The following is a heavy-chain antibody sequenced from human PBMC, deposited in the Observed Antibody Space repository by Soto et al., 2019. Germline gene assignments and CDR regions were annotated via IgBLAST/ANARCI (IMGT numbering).Heavy chain of an antibody. CDR3: ARAGRYCGTTSCRYYFDY. V-gene: IGHV3-13*04. Sequence: EVQLVESGGGLVQPGGSLRLSCAASGFTFSSYDMHWVRQATGKGLEWVSAIDTTGDTFYPGSVKGRFTISRENAKNSLYLQMNSLRAADTAVYYCARAGRYCGTTSCRYYFDYWGQGPLVTVSS. CDR1: GFTFSSYD. CDR2: IDTTGDT. D-gene: IGHD2-2*01. J-gene: IGHJ4*02.